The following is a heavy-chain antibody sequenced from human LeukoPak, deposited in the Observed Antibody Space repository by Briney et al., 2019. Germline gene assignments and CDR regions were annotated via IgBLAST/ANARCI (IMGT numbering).Heavy chain of an antibody. V-gene: IGHV7-4-1*02. CDR1: GYRFTNYA. D-gene: IGHD6-13*01. CDR2: INTNTGNP. Sequence: ASVKVSCKASGYRFTNYAMNWVRQAPGQGLEWMGWINTNTGNPTYAQGFTGRFVFSLDTSVSTAYLQISSLKAEDTAVYYCARGPYRDSSSWYSSYWGQGTLVTVSS. J-gene: IGHJ4*02. CDR3: ARGPYRDSSSWYSSY.